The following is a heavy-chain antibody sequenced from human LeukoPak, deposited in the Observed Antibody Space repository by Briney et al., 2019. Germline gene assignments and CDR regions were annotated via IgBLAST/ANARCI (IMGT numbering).Heavy chain of an antibody. Sequence: AGGSLRLSCAASGFTFSSYGMHWVRQAPGKGLEWVAVIWYDGSNKYYADSVKGRFTISRDNSKNTLYLQMNSLRAEDTAVYYCAKDSGSYYIDYWGQGTLVTVSP. CDR3: AKDSGSYYIDY. CDR1: GFTFSSYG. V-gene: IGHV3-33*06. J-gene: IGHJ4*02. D-gene: IGHD1-26*01. CDR2: IWYDGSNK.